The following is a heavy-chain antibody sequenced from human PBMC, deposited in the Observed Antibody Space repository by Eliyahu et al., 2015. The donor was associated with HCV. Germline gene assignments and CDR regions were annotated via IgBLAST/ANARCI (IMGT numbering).Heavy chain of an antibody. CDR1: GFTFSSYG. CDR2: IWDDGSNK. CDR3: ARGRVVVAATRPLDY. D-gene: IGHD2-15*01. V-gene: IGHV3-33*01. Sequence: QVQLVESGGGVVQPGRSLRLSCAASGFTFSSYGMHWVRQAPGKGLGWGAVIWDDGSNKYYADSVKGRFTISRDNSKNTLYLQMNSLRAEDTAVYYCARGRVVVAATRPLDYWGQGTLVTVSS. J-gene: IGHJ4*02.